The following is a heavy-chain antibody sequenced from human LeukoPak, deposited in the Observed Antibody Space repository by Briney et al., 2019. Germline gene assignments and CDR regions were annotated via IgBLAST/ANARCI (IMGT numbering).Heavy chain of an antibody. CDR2: INHSRST. CDR3: ARGGGSFDY. Sequence: PSETLSLICAVYGGSFSGYYWSWIRQPPGKGLEWIGEINHSRSTNYNPSLKSRVTISVDTSKNQFSLKLSSVTAADTAVYYCARGGGSFDYWGQGTLVTVSS. V-gene: IGHV4-34*01. CDR1: GGSFSGYY. J-gene: IGHJ4*02. D-gene: IGHD1-26*01.